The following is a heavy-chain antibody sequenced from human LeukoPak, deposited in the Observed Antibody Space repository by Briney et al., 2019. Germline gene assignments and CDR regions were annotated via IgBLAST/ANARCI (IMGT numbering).Heavy chain of an antibody. J-gene: IGHJ4*02. CDR1: GFTFSSYW. D-gene: IGHD3-10*01. V-gene: IGHV3-7*05. CDR3: ARYFDPYYYGSGSPSFDY. Sequence: QPGGSLRLSCAASGFTFSSYWMSWVRLAPGKGLEWVANIKQDGSEKNYVDSVKDRFTISRDNAKNSLDLQMNSLRAEDTAVYYCARYFDPYYYGSGSPSFDYWGQGTLVTVSS. CDR2: IKQDGSEK.